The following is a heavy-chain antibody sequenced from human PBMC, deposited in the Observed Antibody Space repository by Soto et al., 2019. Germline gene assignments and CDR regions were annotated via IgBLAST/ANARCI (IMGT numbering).Heavy chain of an antibody. J-gene: IGHJ4*02. CDR2: IYHSGST. D-gene: IGHD5-12*01. Sequence: PSETLSLTCAVSGGSIISSNCWSLFRQPPGKGLEWIGEIYHSGSTNYNPSLKSRVTISVDKSKNQFSLKLSSVTAADTAVYYCARARYSGYDSDYWGQGALVTVSS. CDR1: GGSIISSNC. V-gene: IGHV4-4*02. CDR3: ARARYSGYDSDY.